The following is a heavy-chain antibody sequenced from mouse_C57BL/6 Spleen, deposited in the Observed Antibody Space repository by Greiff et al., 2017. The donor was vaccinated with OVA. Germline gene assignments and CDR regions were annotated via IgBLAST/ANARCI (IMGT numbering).Heavy chain of an antibody. CDR1: GYAFSSYW. CDR2: IYPGDGDT. D-gene: IGHD2-1*01. CDR3: ARGYYGNFLDY. J-gene: IGHJ2*01. Sequence: VQRVESGAELVKPGASVKISCKASGYAFSSYWMNWVKQRPGKGLEWIGQIYPGDGDTNYNGKFKGKATLTSDKSSSTAYMQLSSLTSEDSAVYFCARGYYGNFLDYWGQGTTLTVSS. V-gene: IGHV1-80*01.